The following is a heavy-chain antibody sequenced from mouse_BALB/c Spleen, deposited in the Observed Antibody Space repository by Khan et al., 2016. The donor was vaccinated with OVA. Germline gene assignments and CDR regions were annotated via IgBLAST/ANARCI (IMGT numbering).Heavy chain of an antibody. J-gene: IGHJ2*01. CDR3: GRRVQRWDFDY. CDR1: GYTFINYW. V-gene: IGHV1-7*01. CDR2: INPSTGYT. D-gene: IGHD1-1*01. Sequence: QVQLKQSGAELAKPGASVKMSCKASGYTFINYWIVWVKQSPGQGLEWIGYINPSTGYTEYNQNFKEKVTLTADKSSRTAYMQMSSLTSEDSAAFYGGRRVQRWDFDYWGQGTTLTVSS.